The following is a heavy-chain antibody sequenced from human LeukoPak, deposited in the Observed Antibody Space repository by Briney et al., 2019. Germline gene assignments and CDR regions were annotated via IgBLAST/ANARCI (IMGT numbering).Heavy chain of an antibody. CDR1: GGSFSGYY. CDR3: ARARQQLVPVWGY. V-gene: IGHV4-34*01. J-gene: IGHJ4*02. D-gene: IGHD6-13*01. CDR2: INHSGST. Sequence: KPSETLSLTCAVYGGSFSGYYWSWIRQPPGKGLEWIGEINHSGSTNYNPSLKSRVTISVDTSKNQFSLKLSSVTAADTAVYYCARARQQLVPVWGYWGQGTLVTVSS.